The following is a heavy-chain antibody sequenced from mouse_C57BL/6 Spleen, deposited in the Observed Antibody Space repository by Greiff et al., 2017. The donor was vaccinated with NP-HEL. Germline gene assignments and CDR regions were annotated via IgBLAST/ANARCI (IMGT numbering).Heavy chain of an antibody. D-gene: IGHD1-1*01. CDR1: GYTFTDYN. V-gene: IGHV1-18*01. CDR2: INPNNGGT. Sequence: EVQLQQSGPELVKPGASVKIPCKASGYTFTDYNMDWVKQSHGKSLEWIGDINPNNGGTIYNQKFKGKATLTVDKSSSTAYMELRSLTSEDTAVYYCARTGDITTVVHYYAMDYWGQGTSVTVSS. J-gene: IGHJ4*01. CDR3: ARTGDITTVVHYYAMDY.